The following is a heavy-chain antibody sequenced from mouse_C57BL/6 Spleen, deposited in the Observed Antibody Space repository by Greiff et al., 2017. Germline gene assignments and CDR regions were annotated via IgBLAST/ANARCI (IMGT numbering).Heavy chain of an antibody. CDR3: AREVYYGGIYVFDY. V-gene: IGHV2-2*01. Sequence: QVQLQQSGPGLVKPSQCLSFTCTVSGFSLTSYGVHWVRQSPGKGLEWLGVIWGGGSTDYNAANISRQSISKDTSKSQVFFTMNSLQADDTAIYYCAREVYYGGIYVFDYWGQGTTLTVSS. J-gene: IGHJ2*01. D-gene: IGHD1-1*01. CDR1: GFSLTSYG. CDR2: IWGGGST.